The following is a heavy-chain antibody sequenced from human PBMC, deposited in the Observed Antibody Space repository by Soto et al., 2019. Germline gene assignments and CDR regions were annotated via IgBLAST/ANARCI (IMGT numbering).Heavy chain of an antibody. CDR3: ARDFVEVPSALYYFDN. CDR2: INPSGGST. J-gene: IGHJ4*02. V-gene: IGHV1-46*01. Sequence: QVQLVQSGAEVKKPGALVKVSCKASGYTFTRYYMHWVRQAPGQGLEWMGIINPSGGSTVYAHKFQGRVTVTRDTSTSTVYMEMSSLTSEDTAMYYCARDFVEVPSALYYFDNWGQGTLVTVSS. D-gene: IGHD2-2*01. CDR1: GYTFTRYY.